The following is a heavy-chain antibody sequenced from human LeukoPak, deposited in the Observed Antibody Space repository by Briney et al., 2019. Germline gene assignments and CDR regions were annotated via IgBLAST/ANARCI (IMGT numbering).Heavy chain of an antibody. J-gene: IGHJ5*02. D-gene: IGHD2-2*01. Sequence: SETLSLTCSVSGYSISSICYWGWIRQPPGKGLGWIGIIYHSGSTYHNPSLKRPVTISVDTSKNQFSLKLRSVTAADTAVYYCARTLGYCSSTSCYGWWFDPWGQGTLVTVSS. CDR1: GYSISSICY. CDR3: ARTLGYCSSTSCYGWWFDP. V-gene: IGHV4-38-2*01. CDR2: IYHSGST.